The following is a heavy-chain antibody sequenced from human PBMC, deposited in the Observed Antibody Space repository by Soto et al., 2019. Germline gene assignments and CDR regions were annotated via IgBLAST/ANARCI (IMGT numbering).Heavy chain of an antibody. Sequence: EVQLLESGGGLVQPGGSLRLSCAASGFTFSSYAMSWVRQAPGKGLEWVSGISGGGGSTYYAGSVKGRFTISRDNSKNTLYLQMNSLRAEDTAVYDCAKELLYDSLTAPDYWGQGTLVTVSS. D-gene: IGHD3-9*01. V-gene: IGHV3-23*01. CDR2: ISGGGGST. CDR1: GFTFSSYA. CDR3: AKELLYDSLTAPDY. J-gene: IGHJ4*02.